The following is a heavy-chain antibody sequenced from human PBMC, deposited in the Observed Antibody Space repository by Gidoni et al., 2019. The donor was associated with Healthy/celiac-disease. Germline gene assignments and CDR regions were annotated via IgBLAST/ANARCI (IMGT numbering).Heavy chain of an antibody. D-gene: IGHD6-6*01. V-gene: IGHV3-21*01. J-gene: IGHJ4*02. CDR2: ISSSSSYI. Sequence: SISSSSSYIYYADSVKGRFTISRDNAKNSLYLQMNSLRAEDTAVYYCARDLDFVTCPFDYWGQGTLVTVSS. CDR3: ARDLDFVTCPFDY.